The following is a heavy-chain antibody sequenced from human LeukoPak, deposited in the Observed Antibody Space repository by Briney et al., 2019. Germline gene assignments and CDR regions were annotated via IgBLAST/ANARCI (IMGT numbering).Heavy chain of an antibody. D-gene: IGHD6-19*01. CDR3: ARDRIAVAGMGAFQH. CDR1: RFTFSTYA. Sequence: GGSLRLSCAASRFTFSTYAMHWVRQAPGKGLEWVAGISNDGTNEDHADSVKGRFTISRDNSKNTLYLQMNSLRAEDTAIFYCARDRIAVAGMGAFQHWGQGTLVTVSS. CDR2: ISNDGTNE. V-gene: IGHV3-30-3*01. J-gene: IGHJ1*01.